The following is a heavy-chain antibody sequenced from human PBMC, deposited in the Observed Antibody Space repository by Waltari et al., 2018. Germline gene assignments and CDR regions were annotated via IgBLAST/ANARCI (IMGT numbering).Heavy chain of an antibody. CDR2: IYNSGST. CDR3: ASMNQGDETEGGAWFDP. V-gene: IGHV4-61*02. J-gene: IGHJ5*02. D-gene: IGHD1-26*01. Sequence: QVQLQESGPGLVKPSQTLSLTCTVSGGSISSGSYYWIWIRPPAGKGLEGIGRIYNSGSTNYKPDLKSRVTISVDTSKNQFSLKLSSVTAADTAVYYCASMNQGDETEGGAWFDPWGQGTLVTVSS. CDR1: GGSISSGSYY.